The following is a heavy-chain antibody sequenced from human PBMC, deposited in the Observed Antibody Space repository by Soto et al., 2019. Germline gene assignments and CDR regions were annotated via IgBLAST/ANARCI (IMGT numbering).Heavy chain of an antibody. V-gene: IGHV1-18*01. J-gene: IGHJ6*02. D-gene: IGHD2-2*01. CDR1: GYTFTSYG. CDR3: ARGGLGYCISTSCPYGMDV. Sequence: ASVKVSCKASGYTFTSYGISWVRQAPGQGLEWMGWISAYNGNTNYAQKLQGRVTMTTDTSTSTAYMELRSLRSDDTAVYYCARGGLGYCISTSCPYGMDVWGQGTTVTVSS. CDR2: ISAYNGNT.